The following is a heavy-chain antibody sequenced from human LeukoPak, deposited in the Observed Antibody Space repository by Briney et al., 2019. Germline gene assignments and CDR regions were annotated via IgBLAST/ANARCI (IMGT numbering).Heavy chain of an antibody. CDR3: ARLAVRGRQQSDGIDY. CDR2: INPNSGGT. D-gene: IGHD5-24*01. J-gene: IGHJ4*02. Sequence: ASVKVSCKASGYTFTGYYMHWVRQAPGQGLEWMGWINPNSGGTNYAQKFQGRVTMTRDTSISTAYMELSRLRSDDTAVYYCARLAVRGRQQSDGIDYWGQGTLVTVSS. V-gene: IGHV1-2*02. CDR1: GYTFTGYY.